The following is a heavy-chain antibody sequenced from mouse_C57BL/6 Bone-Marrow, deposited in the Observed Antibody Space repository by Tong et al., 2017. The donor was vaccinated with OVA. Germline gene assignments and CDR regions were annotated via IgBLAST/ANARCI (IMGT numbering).Heavy chain of an antibody. Sequence: EVQLQESGADLVRPGSSVKLSCKTSGYTFTSYGITWVKQRPGQGLEWIGYIYIGNGYTEYNEKFKGKVTLTSDTSTSTAYMQLSSLTSEDSAIYFCARWDRITTVVQYYFDYWGQGTTLTVSS. J-gene: IGHJ2*01. CDR2: IYIGNGYT. CDR3: ARWDRITTVVQYYFDY. D-gene: IGHD1-1*01. CDR1: GYTFTSYG. V-gene: IGHV1-58*01.